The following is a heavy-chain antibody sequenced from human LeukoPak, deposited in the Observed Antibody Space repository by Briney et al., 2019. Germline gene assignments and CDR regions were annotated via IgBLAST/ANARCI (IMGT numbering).Heavy chain of an antibody. Sequence: PGGSLRLSCAASGFTFSGRWMSWVRQAPGKGLEWVSVLYSGGSTYYADSVKGRFTISRDNSKNTLYLQMNSLRAEDTALYHCARGTRIAVAGPPDYWGQGTLVTVSS. CDR2: LYSGGST. J-gene: IGHJ4*02. D-gene: IGHD6-19*01. CDR1: GFTFSGRW. CDR3: ARGTRIAVAGPPDY. V-gene: IGHV3-53*01.